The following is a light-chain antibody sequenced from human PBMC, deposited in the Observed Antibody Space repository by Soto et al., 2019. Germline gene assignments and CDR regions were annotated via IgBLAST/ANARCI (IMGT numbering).Light chain of an antibody. V-gene: IGKV1-5*03. J-gene: IGKJ4*01. CDR2: RAS. Sequence: DIQMTQSPSTLSASVGDRVTITCRASQSISGWLAWYQQKPGKAPNLLIYRASTLESGVPSRFSGSGSGTEFTLTISSLQPDDFATYYCQQYHSYSTFGGGTKVEIK. CDR3: QQYHSYST. CDR1: QSISGW.